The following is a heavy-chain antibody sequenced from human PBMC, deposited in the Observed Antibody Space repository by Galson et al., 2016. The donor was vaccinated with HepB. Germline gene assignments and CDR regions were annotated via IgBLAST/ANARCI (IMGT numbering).Heavy chain of an antibody. CDR2: INYRGST. Sequence: SETLSLTCAVYGGSFSGYYWSWVRQPPGKGLEWIGEINYRGSTNHNPSLKSRVTISVDTSRNQFSLNLTSVTAADTAVYYCVRERESSLRDAFDFWGQGTMVTVSS. D-gene: IGHD6-13*01. J-gene: IGHJ3*01. CDR3: VRERESSLRDAFDF. V-gene: IGHV4-34*01. CDR1: GGSFSGYY.